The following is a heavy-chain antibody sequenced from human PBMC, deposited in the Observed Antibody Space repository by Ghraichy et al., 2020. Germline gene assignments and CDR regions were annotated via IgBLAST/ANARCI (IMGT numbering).Heavy chain of an antibody. D-gene: IGHD3-3*01. CDR1: GGSVSSGSYY. J-gene: IGHJ5*02. Sequence: SETLSLTRTVSGGSVSSGSYYWSWIRQPPGKGLEWIGYIYYSGSTNYNPSLKSRVTISVDTSKNQLSLKLSSVTAADTAVYYCARVYYDFWSGPGWFDPWGQGTLVTVSS. CDR2: IYYSGST. CDR3: ARVYYDFWSGPGWFDP. V-gene: IGHV4-61*01.